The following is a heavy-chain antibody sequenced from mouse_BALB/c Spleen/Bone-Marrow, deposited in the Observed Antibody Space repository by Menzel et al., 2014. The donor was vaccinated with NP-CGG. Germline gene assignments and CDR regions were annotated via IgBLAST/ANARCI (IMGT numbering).Heavy chain of an antibody. CDR1: GFTFSSYT. D-gene: IGHD1-2*01. CDR2: ISSGGSYT. CDR3: TREDYGYTFAY. J-gene: IGHJ3*01. V-gene: IGHV5-6-4*01. Sequence: EVQRVESGGGLVKPGGSLKLSCAASGFTFSSYTMPWVRQTPEKGLEWVATISSGGSYTYYPDSVKGRFTISRDNAKNTLYLQMSSLKSEDTAMYYCTREDYGYTFAYWGQGTLVTVSA.